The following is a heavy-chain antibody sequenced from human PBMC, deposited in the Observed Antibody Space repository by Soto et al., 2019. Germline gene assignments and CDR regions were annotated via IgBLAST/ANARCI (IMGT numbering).Heavy chain of an antibody. Sequence: SETLSLTCTVSGGSISSSSYYWGWIRQPPGKGLEWIGSIYYSGSTYYNPSLKSRVTISVDTSKNQSSLKLSSVTAADTAVYYCARSRTGDLDYWGQGTLVTVSS. D-gene: IGHD7-27*01. CDR3: ARSRTGDLDY. V-gene: IGHV4-39*01. CDR2: IYYSGST. J-gene: IGHJ4*02. CDR1: GGSISSSSYY.